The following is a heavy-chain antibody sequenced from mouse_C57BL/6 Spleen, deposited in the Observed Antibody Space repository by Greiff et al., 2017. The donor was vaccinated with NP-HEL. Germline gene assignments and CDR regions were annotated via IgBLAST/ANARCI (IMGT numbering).Heavy chain of an antibody. CDR3: GIPFITTVVAPFAY. V-gene: IGHV8-8*01. CDR2: IWWDDDK. CDR1: GFSLSTFGMG. J-gene: IGHJ3*01. D-gene: IGHD1-1*01. Sequence: QVTLKESGPGILQPSQTLSLTCSFSGFSLSTFGMGVGWIRQPSGKGLEWLAHIWWDDDKYYNPALKSRLTISKDTSKNQVFRKIANVDTADTATYYCGIPFITTVVAPFAYWGQGTLVTVSA.